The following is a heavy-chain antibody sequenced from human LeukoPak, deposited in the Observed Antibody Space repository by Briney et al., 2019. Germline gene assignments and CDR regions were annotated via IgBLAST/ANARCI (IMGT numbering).Heavy chain of an antibody. CDR3: ASSGYYAYYYYGMDV. V-gene: IGHV3-48*03. D-gene: IGHD3-22*01. CDR1: GFTFSSYE. CDR2: ISSSGSTI. J-gene: IGHJ6*02. Sequence: GGSLRLSCAASGFTFSSYEMNWVRQARGKGLEGVSYISSSGSTIYYADSVKGRFTISRDNAKNSLYLQMNSLRAEDTAVYYCASSGYYAYYYYGMDVWGQGTTVTVSS.